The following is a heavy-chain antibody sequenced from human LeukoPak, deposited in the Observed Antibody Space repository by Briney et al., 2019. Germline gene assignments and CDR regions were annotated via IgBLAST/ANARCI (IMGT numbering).Heavy chain of an antibody. V-gene: IGHV1-2*02. J-gene: IGHJ5*02. Sequence: ASVKVSCKASGYTFTGYYMHWVRQAPGQGLEWMGWINPNSGGTNYAQKFQGRVTMTRDTSISTAYVELSRLRSDDTAVYYCARDGSGSTGYNWFDPWGQGTLVTVSS. CDR2: INPNSGGT. D-gene: IGHD3-10*01. CDR1: GYTFTGYY. CDR3: ARDGSGSTGYNWFDP.